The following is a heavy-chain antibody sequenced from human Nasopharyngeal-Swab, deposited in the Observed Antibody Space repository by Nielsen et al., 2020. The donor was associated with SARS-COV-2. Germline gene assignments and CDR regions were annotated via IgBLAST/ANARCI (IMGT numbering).Heavy chain of an antibody. CDR3: ARGRGYSSSYDAFDI. V-gene: IGHV3-21*01. D-gene: IGHD6-13*01. Sequence: WIRQPPGKGLEWVSSISSSSSYIYYVDSVKGRFTISRDNAKNSLYLQMNSLRAEDMAVYYCARGRGYSSSYDAFDIWGQGTMVTVS. J-gene: IGHJ3*02. CDR2: ISSSSSYI.